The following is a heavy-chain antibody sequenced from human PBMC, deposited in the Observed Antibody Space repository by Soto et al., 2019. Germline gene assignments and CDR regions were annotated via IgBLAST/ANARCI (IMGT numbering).Heavy chain of an antibody. J-gene: IGHJ4*02. Sequence: PSETQSLTCTVSGGYVRSGSYYWSWIRQHPGKGLEWIGYIYYSGSTYYNPSLKSRVTISVDTSKNQFSLKLSSVTAADTAVYYCARDYYDSSAESYYFDYWGQGTLVTVSS. CDR1: GGYVRSGSYY. D-gene: IGHD3-22*01. CDR3: ARDYYDSSAESYYFDY. CDR2: IYYSGST. V-gene: IGHV4-31*03.